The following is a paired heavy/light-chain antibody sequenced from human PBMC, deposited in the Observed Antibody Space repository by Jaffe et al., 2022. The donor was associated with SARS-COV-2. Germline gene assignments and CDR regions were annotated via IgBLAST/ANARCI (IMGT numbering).Light chain of an antibody. Sequence: DIQLTQSPSSLSASVGDRVTITCRASQTVRTYLNWYQQKLGNAPKLLIHTASTLQGGVPSRFSGSGSETDFTLTISSLQPEDFATYYCQQSYSPPPITFGGGTKVEMK. J-gene: IGKJ4*01. CDR1: QTVRTY. CDR3: QQSYSPPPIT. V-gene: IGKV1-39*01. CDR2: TAS.
Heavy chain of an antibody. J-gene: IGHJ4*02. D-gene: IGHD6-13*01. V-gene: IGHV3-7*01. CDR3: ARWRWQQSEFDY. Sequence: EVQVLESGGGLVQPGGSLRLSCAVSGFSLEHYHMSWVRQAPGKGLEWVANIKYGGSKEEYVDSVKGRFTVSTDNAKTAVYLQMTSLRVEDTAVYYCARWRWQQSEFDYWGQGTLVTVSS. CDR1: GFSLEHYH. CDR2: IKYGGSKE.